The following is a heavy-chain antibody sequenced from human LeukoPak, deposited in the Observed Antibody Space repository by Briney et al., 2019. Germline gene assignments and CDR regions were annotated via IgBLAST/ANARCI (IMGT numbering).Heavy chain of an antibody. D-gene: IGHD2-8*01. CDR2: LSSSSSTI. Sequence: LAGGSLRLSCAASGLTFSSYSMNWVRHAPGKGLEWVSYLSSSSSTIYYADSVKGRFTISRDNAKNSLYLQMNSLRAEDTAVYYCASHDAGYWGQGTLVTVSS. CDR1: GLTFSSYS. CDR3: ASHDAGY. V-gene: IGHV3-48*04. J-gene: IGHJ4*02.